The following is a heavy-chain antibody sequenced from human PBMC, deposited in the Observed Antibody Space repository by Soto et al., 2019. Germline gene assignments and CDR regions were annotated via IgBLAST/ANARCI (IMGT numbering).Heavy chain of an antibody. V-gene: IGHV3-23*01. CDR3: AKGVTLAYYYYMDV. D-gene: IGHD2-21*02. J-gene: IGHJ6*03. Sequence: EVQLLESGGGLVQPGGSLRLSCAASGFTFSSYAMSWVRQAPGKGLEWVSAISGSGGSTYYADSVKGRFTISRDNSRNTLYLQMNSLRAEDTAVYYCAKGVTLAYYYYMDVWGKGTTVTVSS. CDR1: GFTFSSYA. CDR2: ISGSGGST.